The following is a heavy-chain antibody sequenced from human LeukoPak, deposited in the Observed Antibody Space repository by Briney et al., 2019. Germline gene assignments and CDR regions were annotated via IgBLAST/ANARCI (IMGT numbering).Heavy chain of an antibody. CDR3: ARASALATPPFAY. J-gene: IGHJ4*02. V-gene: IGHV3-74*01. CDR1: GFTFSSYW. Sequence: GGSLRLSCAASGFTFSSYWMHWVRQAPGKGLVWVSRINIDGSTSNYADSVKGRFTVSRDNAKNAVYLQMNSLRVEDTAVYYCARASALATPPFAYWGQGTLSPSPQ. D-gene: IGHD5-12*01. CDR2: INIDGSTS.